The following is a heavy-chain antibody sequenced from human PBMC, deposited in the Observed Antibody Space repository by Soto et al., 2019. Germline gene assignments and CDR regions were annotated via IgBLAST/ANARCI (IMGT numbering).Heavy chain of an antibody. Sequence: QVQLVESGGGVVQPGRSLRLSCGASGFTFSNHGMHWVRQAPGKGLEWVALIWFDGTHNYSADSVKGRFTISRDNSKNTLYLQMDSLRVEDTAVYFCARDPSDRVTEPYFDYWGQGTLVTVSS. CDR2: IWFDGTHN. V-gene: IGHV3-33*01. CDR3: ARDPSDRVTEPYFDY. CDR1: GFTFSNHG. J-gene: IGHJ4*02. D-gene: IGHD2-21*02.